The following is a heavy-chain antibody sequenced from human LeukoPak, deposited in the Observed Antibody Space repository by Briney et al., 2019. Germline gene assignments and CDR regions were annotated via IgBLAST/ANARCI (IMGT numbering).Heavy chain of an antibody. CDR3: ARDKGHNGSYYAGGLEY. V-gene: IGHV4-61*02. CDR2: IYKTGST. D-gene: IGHD1-26*01. CDR1: GDSISSGSYY. J-gene: IGHJ4*02. Sequence: PSETLSLTCTVSGDSISSGSYYWTWIRQPAGKGLEWIGRIYKTGSTNYNPSLKSRLTISVDTSKNQFSLKLSSVTAADTAVYFCARDKGHNGSYYAGGLEYWGQGALVTVSS.